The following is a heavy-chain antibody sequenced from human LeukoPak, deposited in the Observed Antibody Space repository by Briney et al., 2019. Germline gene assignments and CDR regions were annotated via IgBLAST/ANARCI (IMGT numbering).Heavy chain of an antibody. Sequence: SETLTLTCAVYGGSFSGYYWSWIRQPPGKGLEWIGEINHSGSTNYNPSLKSRVTISVDTSKNQFSLKLSSVTAADTAVYYCASRPVWLDPHYYFDNWGQGTLVTVSS. J-gene: IGHJ4*02. D-gene: IGHD6-19*01. CDR1: GGSFSGYY. V-gene: IGHV4-34*01. CDR3: ASRPVWLDPHYYFDN. CDR2: INHSGST.